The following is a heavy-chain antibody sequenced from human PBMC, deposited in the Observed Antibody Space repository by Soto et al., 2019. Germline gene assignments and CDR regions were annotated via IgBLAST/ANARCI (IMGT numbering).Heavy chain of an antibody. Sequence: VGSLRLSCAASGFTFSSYSMNWVRQAPGKGLEWVSSISSSSSYIYYADSVKGRFTISRDNAKNSLYLQMNSLRAEDTAVYYYARGEARRIDYWGQGTLVTVSS. V-gene: IGHV3-21*01. CDR1: GFTFSSYS. CDR2: ISSSSSYI. J-gene: IGHJ4*02. CDR3: ARGEARRIDY.